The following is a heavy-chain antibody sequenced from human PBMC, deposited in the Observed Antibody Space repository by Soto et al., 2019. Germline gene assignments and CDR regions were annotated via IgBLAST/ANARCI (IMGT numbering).Heavy chain of an antibody. V-gene: IGHV1-69*12. CDR3: ARGDATKIVVTTYYGMDV. J-gene: IGHJ6*02. D-gene: IGHD3-22*01. CDR1: GGSLSNYG. Sequence: QVQLVQSGAEVKKPGSSVKVSCKASGGSLSNYGISWVRQAPGQGLEWMGAIIPVFGTPNYAQKFQDRVTITADESTTTVYMEVRSLTSEDKDVYYWARGDATKIVVTTYYGMDVWGQGATVTVSS. CDR2: IIPVFGTP.